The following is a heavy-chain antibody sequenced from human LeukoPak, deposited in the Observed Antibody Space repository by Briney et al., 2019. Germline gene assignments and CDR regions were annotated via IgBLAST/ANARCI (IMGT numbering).Heavy chain of an antibody. V-gene: IGHV3-33*06. CDR3: AKEGDQLYCSTTSCSSDY. J-gene: IGHJ4*02. CDR1: GFTFSNYG. D-gene: IGHD2-2*01. CDR2: IWYDGSSK. Sequence: GRSLRLSCAASGFTFSNYGMHWVRQAPGKGLEWVAVIWYDGSSKYYADSVKGRFTISRDSSKNTLYLQMDSLRAEDTAVYYCAKEGDQLYCSTTSCSSDYWGQGTLVTVSS.